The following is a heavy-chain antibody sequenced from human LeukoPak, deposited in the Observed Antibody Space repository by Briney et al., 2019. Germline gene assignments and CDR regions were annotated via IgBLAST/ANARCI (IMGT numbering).Heavy chain of an antibody. CDR2: IYSGGST. D-gene: IGHD4-17*01. CDR3: ASQTTVKYYFDY. CDR1: GFTVSSNY. Sequence: GGSLRLSCAASGFTVSSNYMSWVRQAPGKGLEWVSVIYSGGSTYYADSVKGRFTNSRDNSKNTLYLQLNSLRGEDTAVYYCASQTTVKYYFDYWGQGTLVTVSS. V-gene: IGHV3-53*01. J-gene: IGHJ4*02.